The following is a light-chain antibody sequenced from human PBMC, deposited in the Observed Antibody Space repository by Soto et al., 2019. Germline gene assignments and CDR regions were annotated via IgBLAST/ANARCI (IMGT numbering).Light chain of an antibody. CDR1: QGISGY. CDR2: AAS. V-gene: IGKV1-27*01. J-gene: IGKJ2*01. Sequence: DIQMTQSPSSLAASVGDRVTITCRASQGISGYLAWYQQKPGKAPKLLIYAASTLQTGVPSRFSGSGAGTDFTLIISSLRPEDDANYYCQRYNSAPRTFGQGTKLEIK. CDR3: QRYNSAPRT.